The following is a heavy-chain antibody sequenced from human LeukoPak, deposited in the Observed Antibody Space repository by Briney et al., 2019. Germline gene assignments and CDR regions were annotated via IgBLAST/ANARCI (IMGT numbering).Heavy chain of an antibody. D-gene: IGHD3-16*01. V-gene: IGHV3-23*01. J-gene: IGHJ4*02. Sequence: GGSLRLSCAASGFTFSSYAMTWVRQAPGKGLEWVSAVSGSGGHTYYADPVKGRFTISTDNSKNTLYLQMDTLRADNTAVYYCAKDAALYPFFFDYWGQGTLVTVSS. CDR1: GFTFSSYA. CDR2: VSGSGGHT. CDR3: AKDAALYPFFFDY.